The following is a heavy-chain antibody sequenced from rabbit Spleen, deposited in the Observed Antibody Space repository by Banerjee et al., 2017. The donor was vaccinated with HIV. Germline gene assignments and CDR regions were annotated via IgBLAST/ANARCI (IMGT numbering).Heavy chain of an antibody. CDR3: ARGSTTMTMVITGYYLNL. CDR1: GFDFSSSYW. V-gene: IGHV1S40*01. Sequence: QSLEESGGGLVKPGGTLTLTCKASGFDFSSSYWICWVRQAPGKGLEWIGCIYTGSSGSTYYASWAKGRFTISKTSSTTVTLQMTSLTAADTATYFCARGSTTMTMVITGYYLNLWGQGTLVTVS. J-gene: IGHJ4*01. D-gene: IGHD2-1*01. CDR2: IYTGSSGST.